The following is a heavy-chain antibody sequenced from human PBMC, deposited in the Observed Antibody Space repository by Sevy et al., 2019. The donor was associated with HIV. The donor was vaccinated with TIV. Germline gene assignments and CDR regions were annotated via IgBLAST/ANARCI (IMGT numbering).Heavy chain of an antibody. J-gene: IGHJ4*02. Sequence: GGSLRLSCAASGFTPSTYGMHWVRQAPGKGLEWVAVIGYDGSNKYYADSVKGRFAISRDNSTNTLFLQMDSLRAEDTAVYYCARDPRMYGDYLLAYFDSWGQGTLVTVSS. CDR1: GFTPSTYG. D-gene: IGHD2-8*01. CDR3: ARDPRMYGDYLLAYFDS. V-gene: IGHV3-33*02. CDR2: IGYDGSNK.